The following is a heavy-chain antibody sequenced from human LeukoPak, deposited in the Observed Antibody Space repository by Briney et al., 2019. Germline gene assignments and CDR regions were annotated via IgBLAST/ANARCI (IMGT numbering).Heavy chain of an antibody. J-gene: IGHJ4*02. Sequence: PGGSLRLSCAASGFTFSRHWMSWIRQPPGKGLEWIGEINHSGSTNYNPSLKSRVTISVDTSKNQFSLKLSSVTAADTAVYYCARVVTGSSGWYAPVFDYWAQGTLVTVSS. V-gene: IGHV4-34*01. CDR1: GFTFSRHW. CDR3: ARVVTGSSGWYAPVFDY. D-gene: IGHD6-19*01. CDR2: INHSGST.